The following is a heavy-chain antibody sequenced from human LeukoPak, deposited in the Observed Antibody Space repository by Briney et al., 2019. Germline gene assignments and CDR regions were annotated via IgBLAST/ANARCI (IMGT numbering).Heavy chain of an antibody. CDR1: GFTFSSYS. V-gene: IGHV3-48*04. CDR3: ARDSGPISSTPFDY. Sequence: PGGSLRLSCAASGFTFSSYSMNWVRQAPGKGLEWVSYISSSSTIYYADSVKGRFTISRDNAKNSLYLQVNSLRAEDTAVYYCARDSGPISSTPFDYWGQGTLVTVSS. J-gene: IGHJ4*02. D-gene: IGHD3-9*01. CDR2: ISSSSTI.